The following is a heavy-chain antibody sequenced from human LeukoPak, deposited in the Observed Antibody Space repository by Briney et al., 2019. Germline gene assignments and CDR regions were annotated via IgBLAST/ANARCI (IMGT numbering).Heavy chain of an antibody. V-gene: IGHV1-2*02. CDR2: INPNTGDA. Sequence: ALVKVSCKASGYTFIGYYIHWVRQAPGQGLEWMGWINPNTGDANYAQKFQGRVTLTRDTSIRTAYMEVNRLRSDNTAVYYCARASGYCTSTSCPDMDYWGQGTLVTVSS. J-gene: IGHJ4*02. D-gene: IGHD2-2*01. CDR1: GYTFIGYY. CDR3: ARASGYCTSTSCPDMDY.